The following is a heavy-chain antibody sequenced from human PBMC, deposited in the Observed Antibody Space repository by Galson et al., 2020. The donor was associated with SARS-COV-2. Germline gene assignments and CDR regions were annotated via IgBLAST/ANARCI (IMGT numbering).Heavy chain of an antibody. CDR3: ARVERVMPAKYFYYYYMEL. V-gene: IGHV4-59*01. Sequence: SETLSLTCTVSGGSFSTYYWTWIRQPPGKGLEWIGNTHFTGRTNYNPSLKSRVTISIDTSKNQFSLKLTSVTAADTAVYYCARVERVMPAKYFYYYYMELWGKGTTVTVSS. D-gene: IGHD2-2*01. CDR1: GGSFSTYY. CDR2: THFTGRT. J-gene: IGHJ6*03.